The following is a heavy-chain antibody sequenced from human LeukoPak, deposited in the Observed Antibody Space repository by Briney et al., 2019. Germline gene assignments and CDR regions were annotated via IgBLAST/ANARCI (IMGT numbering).Heavy chain of an antibody. CDR1: GGSMSTNSYY. J-gene: IGHJ6*02. D-gene: IGHD3-3*02. Sequence: SETLSLTRTVSGGSMSTNSYYWGWIRQPPGEGLQWIGSIYLSGTTDYNSSLKSRVTISVDTSKNQFSLKLRSVSAADTAVYYCARISGRSTNNYGMDVWGQGTTVTVSS. V-gene: IGHV4-39*01. CDR3: ARISGRSTNNYGMDV. CDR2: IYLSGTT.